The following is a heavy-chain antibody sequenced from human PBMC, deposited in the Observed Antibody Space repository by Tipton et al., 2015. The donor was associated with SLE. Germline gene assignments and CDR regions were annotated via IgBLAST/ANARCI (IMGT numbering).Heavy chain of an antibody. Sequence: TLSLTCAVYGGSFSGYYWSWIRQPPGKGLEWIGESNPSGNTNYNPSLKSRVTISVDTSKNQLSLKLTSVTAADTAVYYCARHFPRHYDSRTYSEAFDIWGQGTMVTVSS. CDR3: ARHFPRHYDSRTYSEAFDI. CDR2: SNPSGNT. CDR1: GGSFSGYY. D-gene: IGHD3-22*01. V-gene: IGHV4-34*01. J-gene: IGHJ3*02.